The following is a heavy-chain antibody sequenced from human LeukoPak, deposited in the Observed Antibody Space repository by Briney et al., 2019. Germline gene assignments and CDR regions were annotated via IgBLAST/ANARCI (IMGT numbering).Heavy chain of an antibody. CDR2: INPNSGGT. CDR3: ARTHHPYYYDSSGYYESGAFDI. Sequence: GASVKVSCKASGYTFTGYYMHWVRQAPGQGLEWMGRINPNSGGTNYAQKFQGRVTMTRDTSISTAYMELSRLRSDDTAVYYCARTHHPYYYDSSGYYESGAFDIWGQGTMVTVSS. D-gene: IGHD3-22*01. V-gene: IGHV1-2*06. J-gene: IGHJ3*02. CDR1: GYTFTGYY.